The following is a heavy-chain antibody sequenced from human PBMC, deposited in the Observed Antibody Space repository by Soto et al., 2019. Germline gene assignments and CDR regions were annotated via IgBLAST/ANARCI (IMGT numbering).Heavy chain of an antibody. V-gene: IGHV4-59*11. Sequence: SEILFLTCPVSGGSISRHYWRWIRQPPGTRLERGGYISYSGTTNYNPSLKSRVTISVDTSKTQFSLKLSAVTAAVTAVYYCARDQAGGWSNIDYWGQGTLVTVSS. CDR1: GGSISRHY. D-gene: IGHD6-19*01. J-gene: IGHJ4*02. CDR2: ISYSGTT. CDR3: ARDQAGGWSNIDY.